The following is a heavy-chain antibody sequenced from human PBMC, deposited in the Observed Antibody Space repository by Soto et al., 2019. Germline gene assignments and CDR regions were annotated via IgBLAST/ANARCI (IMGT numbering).Heavy chain of an antibody. Sequence: QLQLQESGSGLVKPSQTLSLTCAVSGGSISSGGYSWSWIRQPPGKGLEWIGYIYHSGSTYYNPSLKSRGTISVDRSKNQFSLKLGSVTAADTAVDYCARGGGAARRDFDYWGQGTLVTVSS. D-gene: IGHD6-6*01. J-gene: IGHJ4*02. CDR3: ARGGGAARRDFDY. CDR1: GGSISSGGYS. V-gene: IGHV4-30-2*01. CDR2: IYHSGST.